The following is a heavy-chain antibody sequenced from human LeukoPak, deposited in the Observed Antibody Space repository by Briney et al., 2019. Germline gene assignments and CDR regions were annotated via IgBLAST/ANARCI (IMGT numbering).Heavy chain of an antibody. V-gene: IGHV4-59*08. D-gene: IGHD3-22*01. CDR3: ASLIYDSSGYYFDK. CDR1: GGSISSYH. J-gene: IGHJ4*02. CDR2: IQYSGST. Sequence: PSETLSLTCTVSGGSISSYHWSWIRQSPGKGLGWMGYIQYSGSTNRNPSLKSRVTISVDTSKNQFSLKLSSVTAADTAVYYCASLIYDSSGYYFDKWGQGTLVTVSS.